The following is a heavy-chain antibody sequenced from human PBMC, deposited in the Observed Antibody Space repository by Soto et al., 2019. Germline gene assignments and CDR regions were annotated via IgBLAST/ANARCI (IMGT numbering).Heavy chain of an antibody. V-gene: IGHV1-2*02. Sequence: ASVKVSCKASGYSFTKYHMHWVRQAPGQGLEWMGWINPGSGVTNHARKFQGRVTMTRDTSITTTYMELNSLRSDDTAVYYCARVAGHKNARFDTWGQGALVTVSS. CDR2: INPGSGVT. CDR1: GYSFTKYH. J-gene: IGHJ4*02. D-gene: IGHD1-1*01. CDR3: ARVAGHKNARFDT.